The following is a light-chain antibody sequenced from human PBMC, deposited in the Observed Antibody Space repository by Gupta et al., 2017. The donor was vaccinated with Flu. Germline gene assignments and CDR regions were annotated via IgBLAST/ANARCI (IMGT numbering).Light chain of an antibody. CDR2: DAS. CDR3: QQRSNCPPYT. J-gene: IGKJ2*01. V-gene: IGKV3-11*01. Sequence: EIVLTQSPATLSLSPGERATLSCRASQSVSSYLAWYQQKPGQAPRLLIYDASNRATGIPARFSGSGSGTDFTLTISSREPEDFAVYYCQQRSNCPPYTFGQGTXLEIK. CDR1: QSVSSY.